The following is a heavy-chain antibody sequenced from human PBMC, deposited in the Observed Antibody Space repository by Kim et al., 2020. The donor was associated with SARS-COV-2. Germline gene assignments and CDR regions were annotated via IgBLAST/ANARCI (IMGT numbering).Heavy chain of an antibody. V-gene: IGHV1-46*01. Sequence: KFHGRVTMTRETSTSTVYMGLSSLRSEDTAVYYCARGGSSYGYYYGMDVWGQGTTVTVSS. D-gene: IGHD6-13*01. CDR3: ARGGSSYGYYYGMDV. J-gene: IGHJ6*02.